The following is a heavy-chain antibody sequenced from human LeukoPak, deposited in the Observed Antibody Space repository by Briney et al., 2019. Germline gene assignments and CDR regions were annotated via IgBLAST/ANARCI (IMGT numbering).Heavy chain of an antibody. J-gene: IGHJ5*02. CDR2: IYHSGIT. D-gene: IGHD3-22*01. CDR1: DYSISSGYGYY. V-gene: IGHV4-38-2*02. CDR3: ARQWFHYYDTSGYLLDP. Sequence: SETLSLTCTVSDYSISSGYGYYWGWIRQPPGKGLEWIGNIYHSGITYYNHFNSSLKSRVTISIDTSKNQFSLKLSSVTAADTAVYYCARQWFHYYDTSGYLLDPWGQGTLVTVSS.